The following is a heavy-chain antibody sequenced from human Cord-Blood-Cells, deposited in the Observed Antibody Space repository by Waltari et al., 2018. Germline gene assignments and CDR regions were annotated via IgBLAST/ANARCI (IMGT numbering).Heavy chain of an antibody. CDR3: ARDESGGSYYFDY. Sequence: QVQLVQSGAEVKKPGASVKVSCKASGYTFTGYYMHWVRQAPGRGLEWMGWINPNSGGKNYAQKFQGRVTMTRDTSISTAYMELSRLRSDDTAVYYCARDESGGSYYFDYWGQGTLVTVSS. CDR1: GYTFTGYY. D-gene: IGHD2-15*01. V-gene: IGHV1-2*02. CDR2: INPNSGGK. J-gene: IGHJ4*02.